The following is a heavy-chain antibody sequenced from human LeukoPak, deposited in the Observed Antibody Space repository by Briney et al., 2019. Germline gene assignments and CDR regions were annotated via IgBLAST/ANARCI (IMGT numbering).Heavy chain of an antibody. J-gene: IGHJ5*01. CDR3: AKGRGGSCYSSVDS. V-gene: IGHV3-74*01. D-gene: IGHD2-15*01. CDR2: SKNDGSST. Sequence: GGSLRLSCAVSGFTSSGDWMHWVRQAPGKGLVWVSRSKNDGSSTSYADSVKGRFTISRDNSKNTLYLQMNSLRAEDTAVYHCAKGRGGSCYSSVDSWGQGTLVTVSS. CDR1: GFTSSGDW.